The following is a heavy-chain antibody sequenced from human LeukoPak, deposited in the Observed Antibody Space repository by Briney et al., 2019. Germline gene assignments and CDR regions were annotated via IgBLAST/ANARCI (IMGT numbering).Heavy chain of an antibody. CDR1: GYTFTSYD. Sequence: SVKVSCKASGYTFTSYDINWVRQATGQGLEWMGGIIPIFGTANYAQKFQGRVTIIADESTSTAYMELSSLRSEDTAVYYCAREVDTAMVLWGQGTLVTVSS. J-gene: IGHJ4*02. V-gene: IGHV1-69*13. CDR2: IIPIFGTA. CDR3: AREVDTAMVL. D-gene: IGHD5-18*01.